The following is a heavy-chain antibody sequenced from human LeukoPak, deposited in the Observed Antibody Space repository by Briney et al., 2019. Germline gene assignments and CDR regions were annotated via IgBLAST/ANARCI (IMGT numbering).Heavy chain of an antibody. J-gene: IGHJ4*02. CDR1: GFTFSDYG. CDR3: ARDFDSTGYYPFDLPDY. CDR2: IWFDGSNK. Sequence: GGSLRLSCAASGFTFSDYGMHWVRQPTGKGLEWVAVIWFDGSNKYYADSVKGRFTVSRDDSKHTVYLQMNSLRAEDTAVYYCARDFDSTGYYPFDLPDYWGQGTLVTVSS. D-gene: IGHD3-22*01. V-gene: IGHV3-33*08.